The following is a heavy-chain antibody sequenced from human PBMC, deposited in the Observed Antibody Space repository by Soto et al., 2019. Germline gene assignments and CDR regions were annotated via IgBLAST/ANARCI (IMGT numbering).Heavy chain of an antibody. CDR3: ATRQGGSYNWFDP. D-gene: IGHD2-15*01. J-gene: IGHJ5*02. V-gene: IGHV4-39*01. CDR2: LYYSGNT. CDR1: GGSISRCSYS. Sequence: SSETLSLTCTVSGGSISRCSYSWAWIRQPPGKGLEWIGTLYYSGNTYYNPSLKSRVTISVDTSKNQFSLKLSSVTAADTAVYYCATRQGGSYNWFDPWGQGTLVTVSS.